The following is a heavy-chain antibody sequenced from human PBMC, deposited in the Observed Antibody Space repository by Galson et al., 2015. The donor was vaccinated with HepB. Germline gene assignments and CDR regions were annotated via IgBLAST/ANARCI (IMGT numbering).Heavy chain of an antibody. V-gene: IGHV3-7*03. CDR1: GFTFSSYW. D-gene: IGHD3-3*01. Sequence: SLRLSCAASGFTFSSYWMSWVRQAPGKGLEWVANIKQDGSEKYYVGSVKGRLTISRDNAKNSLYLQTNSLRAEDTAVYYCARHGAHNFWSGYYFDYWGQGTLVTVSS. CDR3: ARHGAHNFWSGYYFDY. CDR2: IKQDGSEK. J-gene: IGHJ4*02.